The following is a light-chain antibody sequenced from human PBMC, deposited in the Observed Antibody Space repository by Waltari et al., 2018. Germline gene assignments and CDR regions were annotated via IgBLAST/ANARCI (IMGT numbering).Light chain of an antibody. CDR2: GAS. Sequence: EIIMTQSPATLSLSPGERATLSCRASQSVTNNLAWYPQKPGQAPRLLIYGASTRATSIPSRISGSGSGTEFTLTISSLQSEDFAFYYCQQYNNWPLTFGGGTKVEIK. J-gene: IGKJ4*01. V-gene: IGKV3-15*01. CDR3: QQYNNWPLT. CDR1: QSVTNN.